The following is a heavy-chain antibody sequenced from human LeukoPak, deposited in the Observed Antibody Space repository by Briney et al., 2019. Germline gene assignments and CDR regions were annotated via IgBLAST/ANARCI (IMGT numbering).Heavy chain of an antibody. CDR1: GFTFSGSA. CDR2: IRSTANGYAT. J-gene: IGHJ4*02. CDR3: TGNYYGSGSYADFDY. V-gene: IGHV3-73*01. Sequence: GGSLRLSCAASGFTFSGSALHWVRQASGKGLEWVGRIRSTANGYATAYAASVKGRFTISRDDSKNTAYPQMDSLKTEDTAVYYCTGNYYGSGSYADFDYWGQGTLVTVSS. D-gene: IGHD3-10*01.